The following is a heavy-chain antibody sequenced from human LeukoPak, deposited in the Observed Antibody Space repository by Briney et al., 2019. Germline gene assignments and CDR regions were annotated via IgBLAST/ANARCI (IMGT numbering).Heavy chain of an antibody. CDR2: IIPFFGTA. CDR1: GGTFSSYA. Sequence: GASVKVSCKASGGTFSSYAISWVRQAPGQGLEWMGGIIPFFGTANYAQKFQGRVTITADESTSTAYMELSSLRSEDTAVYYCARVRQTGYYYYYMDVWGKGTTVTVSS. CDR3: ARVRQTGYYYYYMDV. V-gene: IGHV1-69*13. J-gene: IGHJ6*03.